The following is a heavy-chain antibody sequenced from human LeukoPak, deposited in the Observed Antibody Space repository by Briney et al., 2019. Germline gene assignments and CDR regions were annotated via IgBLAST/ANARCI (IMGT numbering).Heavy chain of an antibody. CDR1: GGSFSGYY. Sequence: PSETLSLTCAVYGGSFSGYYLSWIRQPPGKGLEWIGEINHSGSTNYNPSLKSRVTISVDTSKNQFSLKLSSVTAADTAVYYCARRSQYNWFDPWGQGTLVTVSS. V-gene: IGHV4-34*01. J-gene: IGHJ5*02. CDR2: INHSGST. CDR3: ARRSQYNWFDP.